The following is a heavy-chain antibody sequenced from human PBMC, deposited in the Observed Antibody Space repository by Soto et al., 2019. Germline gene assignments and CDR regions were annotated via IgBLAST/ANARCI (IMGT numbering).Heavy chain of an antibody. CDR3: AKGNGRYFDWLLFDY. CDR2: ISGSGGST. Sequence: EVQLLESGGGLVQPGGSLRLSCAASGFTFSSYAMSWVRQAPGKGLEWVSAISGSGGSTYYAASVKGRFTISRDNSKNTVYLQMNSLRAEDTAVYYCAKGNGRYFDWLLFDYWGQGTLVTVSS. V-gene: IGHV3-23*01. D-gene: IGHD3-9*01. CDR1: GFTFSSYA. J-gene: IGHJ4*02.